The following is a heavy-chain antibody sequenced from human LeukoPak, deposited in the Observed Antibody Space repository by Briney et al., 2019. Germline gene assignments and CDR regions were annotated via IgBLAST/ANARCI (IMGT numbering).Heavy chain of an antibody. CDR3: ARDSRTKYCSGGSCRRQYYFDY. Sequence: SETLSLTCTVSGGSISSYYWSWIRQPPGKGLEWIGYIYYSGSTDYNPSLKSRVTISVDTSKNQFSLKLSSVTAADTAVYYCARDSRTKYCSGGSCRRQYYFDYWGQGTLVTVSS. J-gene: IGHJ4*02. CDR2: IYYSGST. V-gene: IGHV4-59*12. CDR1: GGSISSYY. D-gene: IGHD2-15*01.